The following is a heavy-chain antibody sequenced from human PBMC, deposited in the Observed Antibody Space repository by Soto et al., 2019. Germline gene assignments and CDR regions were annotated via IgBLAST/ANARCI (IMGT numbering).Heavy chain of an antibody. D-gene: IGHD2-2*01. CDR2: ISGSGGST. CDR1: GFTFSSST. J-gene: IGHJ4*02. V-gene: IGHV3-23*01. CDR3: AKERTSNNYFDY. Sequence: PGGSLRLSCAASGFTFSSSTMSWVRQAPGKGLEWVSAISGSGGSTYYADSVKGRFTISRDNSKNTLRLQMNSLRAEDTAVYYCAKERTSNNYFDYWGQGTLVTVSS.